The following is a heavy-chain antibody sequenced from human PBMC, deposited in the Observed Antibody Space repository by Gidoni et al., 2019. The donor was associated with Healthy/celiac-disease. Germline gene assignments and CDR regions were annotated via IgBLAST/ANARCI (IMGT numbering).Heavy chain of an antibody. Sequence: EVQLLESGGGLVQPAGSLRLPCPASGFTFSSYAMSWVRQAPGKGVEWVSAISGSGGSTYYADSVKGRFTISRDNSKNTLYLQMNSLRAEDTAVYYCAKGSFTGFDYWGQGTLVTVSS. CDR1: GFTFSSYA. CDR2: ISGSGGST. J-gene: IGHJ4*02. D-gene: IGHD6-19*01. CDR3: AKGSFTGFDY. V-gene: IGHV3-23*01.